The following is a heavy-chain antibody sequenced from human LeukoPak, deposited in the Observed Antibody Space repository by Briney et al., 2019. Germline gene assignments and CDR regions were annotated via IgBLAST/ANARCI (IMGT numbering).Heavy chain of an antibody. CDR2: INHSGST. Sequence: NPSETLSLTCAVYGGSFSGYYWSWIRQPPGKGLEWIGEINHSGSTNYNPSLKSRVTISVDTSKNQFSLKLSSVTAADTAVYYCARAPSSGWYFYWGQGTLVTVSS. D-gene: IGHD6-19*01. J-gene: IGHJ4*02. CDR1: GGSFSGYY. CDR3: ARAPSSGWYFY. V-gene: IGHV4-34*01.